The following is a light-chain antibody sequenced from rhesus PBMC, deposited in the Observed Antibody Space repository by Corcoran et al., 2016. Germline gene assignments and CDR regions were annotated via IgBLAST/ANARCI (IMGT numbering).Light chain of an antibody. J-gene: IGKJ2*01. Sequence: DIQMTQSPSSLSASVGDRVTITCRASENVNNYLNWYQQKPGRAPKLLIYQASTLQSGVPSRFSGSGSGTDYTFTISGLQPEDVATYYCQHAFGVPYSFGQGTKVEIK. CDR3: QHAFGVPYS. CDR2: QAS. V-gene: IGKV1-74*01. CDR1: ENVNNY.